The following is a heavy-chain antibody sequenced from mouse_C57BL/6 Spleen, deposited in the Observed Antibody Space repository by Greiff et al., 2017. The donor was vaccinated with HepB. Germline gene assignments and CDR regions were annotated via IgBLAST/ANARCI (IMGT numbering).Heavy chain of an antibody. Sequence: EVKLMESGPELVKPGASVKIPCKASGYTFTDYNMDWVKQSHGKSLEWIGDINPNNGGTIYNQKFKGKATLTVDKSSSTAYMELRSLTSEDTAVYYCAREGGYGSSRFYAMDYWGQGTSVTVSS. D-gene: IGHD1-1*01. J-gene: IGHJ4*01. CDR1: GYTFTDYN. CDR2: INPNNGGT. V-gene: IGHV1-18*01. CDR3: AREGGYGSSRFYAMDY.